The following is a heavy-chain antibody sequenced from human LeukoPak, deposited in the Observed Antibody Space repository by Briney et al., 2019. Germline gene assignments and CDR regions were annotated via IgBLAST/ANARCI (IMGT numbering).Heavy chain of an antibody. Sequence: SETLSLTCTVSGGSISSYYWSWIRQPAGKGLEWIGRIYTSGSTNYNPSLKSRVTISVDKSKNQFSLKLSSVTAADTAVYYCARDRTVGAASGYYYYYMDVWGKGTTVTVSS. CDR3: ARDRTVGAASGYYYYYMDV. CDR2: IYTSGST. CDR1: GGSISSYY. V-gene: IGHV4-4*07. J-gene: IGHJ6*03. D-gene: IGHD2-15*01.